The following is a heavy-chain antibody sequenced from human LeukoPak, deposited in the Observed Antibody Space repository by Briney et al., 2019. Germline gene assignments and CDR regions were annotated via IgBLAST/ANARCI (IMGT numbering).Heavy chain of an antibody. CDR3: AKWSESSGAFDI. Sequence: QSGGSLRLSCAASGFTFSSYGMHWVRQAPGKGLEWVAFIRYDGSNKHYADSVKGRFTISRDNSKNTLYLQMNSLRPEDTAVYYCAKWSESSGAFDIWGQGTMVTVSS. CDR1: GFTFSSYG. V-gene: IGHV3-30*02. J-gene: IGHJ3*02. CDR2: IRYDGSNK.